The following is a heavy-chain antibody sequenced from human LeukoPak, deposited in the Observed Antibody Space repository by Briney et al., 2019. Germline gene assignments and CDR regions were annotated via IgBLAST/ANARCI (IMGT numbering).Heavy chain of an antibody. CDR3: TTLCRGYCYLRGY. Sequence: GGSLRLSCAASRFTFNNAWMSWVRQAPGKGLEWVGHIKSRTDGGKTDYAAPVKGIFTISRDDSKNTLYLQMNSLKTEDTAVYYCTTLCRGYCYLRGYWGQGTLVTVSS. D-gene: IGHD2-21*02. CDR1: RFTFNNAW. V-gene: IGHV3-15*01. J-gene: IGHJ4*02. CDR2: IKSRTDGGKT.